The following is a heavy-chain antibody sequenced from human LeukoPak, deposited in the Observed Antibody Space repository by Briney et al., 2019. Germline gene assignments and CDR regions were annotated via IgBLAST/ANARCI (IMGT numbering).Heavy chain of an antibody. CDR1: NGSISNYF. CDR3: ARESYTSFYLFAF. Sequence: SETLSLTCTVSNGSISNYFWSWIRQPAGKGLEWIGRIYGTGSTNCNPSLRSLFTMSVDTSKNQISLNVNSVPAADTAVYYCARESYTSFYLFAFWGQGTLVTVSS. J-gene: IGHJ4*02. CDR2: IYGTGST. V-gene: IGHV4-4*07. D-gene: IGHD6-19*01.